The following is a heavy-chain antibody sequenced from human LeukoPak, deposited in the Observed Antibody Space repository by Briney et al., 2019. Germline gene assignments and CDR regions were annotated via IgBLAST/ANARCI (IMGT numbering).Heavy chain of an antibody. V-gene: IGHV3-33*01. CDR3: ARKPLSYSDYEVDY. CDR1: GFTFNNYG. D-gene: IGHD4-11*01. CDR2: IWYVGTNT. Sequence: GRSLRLSCAASGFTFNNYGMHWVRQAPGKGLEWVAVIWYVGTNTYYADSVKGRFTISRDNSKNTLYLQMNSLRAEDTAVYYCARKPLSYSDYEVDYWGQGTLVTVSS. J-gene: IGHJ4*02.